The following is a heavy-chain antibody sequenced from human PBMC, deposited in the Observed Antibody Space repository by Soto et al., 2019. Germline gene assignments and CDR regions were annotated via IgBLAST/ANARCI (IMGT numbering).Heavy chain of an antibody. CDR2: IYYSGST. CDR1: GGSISSGGYY. CDR3: ARGYYYDSSGYYRSYGMDV. V-gene: IGHV4-31*03. D-gene: IGHD3-22*01. Sequence: QVQLQESGPGLVKPSQTLSLTCTVSGGSISSGGYYWSWIRQHPGKGLEWIGYIYYSGSTYYNPSLKSGVTITVDTSKNQFSLKLSSVTAADTAVYYCARGYYYDSSGYYRSYGMDVWGQGTTVTVSS. J-gene: IGHJ6*02.